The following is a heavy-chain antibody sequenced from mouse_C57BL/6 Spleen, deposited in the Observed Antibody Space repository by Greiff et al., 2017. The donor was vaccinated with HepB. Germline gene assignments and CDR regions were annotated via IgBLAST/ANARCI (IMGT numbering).Heavy chain of an antibody. CDR3: CRGTFDY. Sequence: QVQLKQPGAELVRPGSSVKLSCKASGYTFTSYWMDWVKQRPGQGLEWIGNIYPSDSETHYNQKFKDKATLTVYKSSSTAYMQLSSLTSEDAAVYYCCRGTFDYWGQGTTLTVSS. D-gene: IGHD2-14*01. V-gene: IGHV1-61*01. J-gene: IGHJ2*01. CDR2: IYPSDSET. CDR1: GYTFTSYW.